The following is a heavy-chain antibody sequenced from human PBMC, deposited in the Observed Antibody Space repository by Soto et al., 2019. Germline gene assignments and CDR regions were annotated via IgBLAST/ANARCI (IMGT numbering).Heavy chain of an antibody. J-gene: IGHJ4*02. D-gene: IGHD4-17*01. CDR2: FSAGGRA. Sequence: QLLESGGGLVQPGGSLRLSCEASGFSFSSYALSWVRQAPGKGLEWVSTFSAGGRAYYADSVKGRFTIAKDTSKNTLRLEAISLRAEETAVYYCAKESMPQHYGDTLVDYWCQGTRVTVSS. V-gene: IGHV3-23*01. CDR1: GFSFSSYA. CDR3: AKESMPQHYGDTLVDY.